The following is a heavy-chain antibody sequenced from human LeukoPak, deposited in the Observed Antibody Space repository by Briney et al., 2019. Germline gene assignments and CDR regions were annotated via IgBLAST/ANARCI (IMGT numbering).Heavy chain of an antibody. CDR3: AREGRVSGYDFDC. D-gene: IGHD5-12*01. J-gene: IGHJ4*02. CDR2: INSDGSRI. Sequence: GGSLRLSCGASGFPFSSYWLHSVRRAPEKGLVCVSRINSDGSRITYADSVKGRLTISKDNAKSTLYLQMNSLRVEDTAVYYCAREGRVSGYDFDCWGQGTLVTVSS. V-gene: IGHV3-74*03. CDR1: GFPFSSYW.